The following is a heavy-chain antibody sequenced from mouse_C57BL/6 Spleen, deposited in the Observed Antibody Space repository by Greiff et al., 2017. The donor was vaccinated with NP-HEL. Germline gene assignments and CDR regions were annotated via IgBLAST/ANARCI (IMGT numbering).Heavy chain of an antibody. CDR1: GYTFTSYW. CDR3: ARGAYYSNYEGVWFAY. Sequence: QVQLQQPGAELVKPGASVKLSCKASGYTFTSYWMHWVKQRPGQGLEWIGMIHSNSGSTNYNEKFKRKATLTVDKSSSTAYMQLSSLTSEDSAGYYCARGAYYSNYEGVWFAYWGKGTLVTVSA. V-gene: IGHV1-64*01. D-gene: IGHD2-5*01. CDR2: IHSNSGST. J-gene: IGHJ3*01.